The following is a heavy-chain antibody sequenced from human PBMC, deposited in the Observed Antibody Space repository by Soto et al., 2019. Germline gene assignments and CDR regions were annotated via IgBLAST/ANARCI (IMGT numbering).Heavy chain of an antibody. D-gene: IGHD3-9*01. Sequence: QITLKESGPTLVRPTQTLTLTCAFSGFSLSTSGVGVGWIRQPPGKALEWLAVIYWDDSKHYSPSLRSSLTTTELTYKNQVVLTMTNMDPMHPGTYYCAHNGREDWPLDYWGQGTLVTVSS. CDR2: IYWDDSK. CDR1: GFSLSTSGVG. V-gene: IGHV2-5*02. J-gene: IGHJ4*02. CDR3: AHNGREDWPLDY.